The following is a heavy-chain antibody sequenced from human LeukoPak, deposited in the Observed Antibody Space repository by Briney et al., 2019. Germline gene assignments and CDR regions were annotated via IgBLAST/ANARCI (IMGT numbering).Heavy chain of an antibody. V-gene: IGHV3-66*01. CDR2: IYSGGST. D-gene: IGHD6-13*01. Sequence: GGSLRLSCAASGFTVSSNYMSWVRQAPGKGLEWVSVIYSGGSTYYADSVKGRFTISRDNSKNTLYLQMNSLRAEDRAVYYCARGSSWYGWFDPWGQGTLVTVSS. CDR1: GFTVSSNY. J-gene: IGHJ5*02. CDR3: ARGSSWYGWFDP.